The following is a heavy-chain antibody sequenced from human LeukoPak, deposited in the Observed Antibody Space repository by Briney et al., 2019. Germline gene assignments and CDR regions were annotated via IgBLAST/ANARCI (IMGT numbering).Heavy chain of an antibody. CDR2: IVVGSGNT. V-gene: IGHV1-58*02. J-gene: IGHJ3*02. CDR1: GFTFTSSA. D-gene: IGHD1-1*01. CDR3: AAGPYNERAFDI. Sequence: ASVKVSCKASGFTFTSSAMQWVRQARGQRLEWIGWIVVGSGNTNYAQKFQEGVTITRDMSTSTAYMELSSLRSEDTAVYYCAAGPYNERAFDIWGQGTMVTVSS.